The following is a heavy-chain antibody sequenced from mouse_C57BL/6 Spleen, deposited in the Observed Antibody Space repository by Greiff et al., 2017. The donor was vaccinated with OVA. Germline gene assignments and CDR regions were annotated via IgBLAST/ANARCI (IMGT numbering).Heavy chain of an antibody. D-gene: IGHD2-1*01. Sequence: QVQLQQPGAELVRPGSSVKLSCKASGYTFPSYWMDWVKQRPGQGLEWIGNIYPSDSATHYTHKFKDKATLTVDKSSSTDYMQISSLTSEDSAVYYCARWNYRYFDYWGQGTTLTVSS. J-gene: IGHJ2*01. V-gene: IGHV1-61*01. CDR2: IYPSDSAT. CDR3: ARWNYRYFDY. CDR1: GYTFPSYW.